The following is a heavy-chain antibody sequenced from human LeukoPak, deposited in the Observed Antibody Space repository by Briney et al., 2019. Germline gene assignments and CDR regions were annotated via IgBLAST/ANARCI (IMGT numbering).Heavy chain of an antibody. Sequence: PSETLSLTCAVYGGSFSGYYWSWIRQPPGKGLEWIGEINHSGSTNYNPSLKSRVTISVDTSKNQFSLKLSSVTAADTAVYYCARFTRYCSSTSCSPEDEGLTYYFDYWGQGTLVTVSS. CDR2: INHSGST. D-gene: IGHD2-2*01. V-gene: IGHV4-34*01. CDR1: GGSFSGYY. J-gene: IGHJ4*02. CDR3: ARFTRYCSSTSCSPEDEGLTYYFDY.